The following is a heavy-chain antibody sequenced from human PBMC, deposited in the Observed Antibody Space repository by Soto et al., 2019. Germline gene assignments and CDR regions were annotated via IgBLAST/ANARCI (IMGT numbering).Heavy chain of an antibody. CDR3: ARVGRLFGSYGMDV. CDR1: GGSISSGDYY. V-gene: IGHV4-30-4*01. CDR2: IYYSGST. J-gene: IGHJ6*02. D-gene: IGHD3-22*01. Sequence: SETLSLTCTVSGGSISSGDYYWSWIRQPPGKGLEWIGYIYYSGSTYYNPSLKSRVTISVDTSKNQFSLKLSSVTAADTAVYYCARVGRLFGSYGMDVWGQGTTVTLSS.